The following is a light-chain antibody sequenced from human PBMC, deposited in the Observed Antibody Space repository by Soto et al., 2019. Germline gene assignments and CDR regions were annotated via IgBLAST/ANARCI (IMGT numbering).Light chain of an antibody. J-gene: IGLJ1*01. CDR2: DVS. CDR1: SSDVGGYNY. Sequence: QSVLTQPASVSGSPGQSITISCTGTSSDVGGYNYVSWYQQHPGKAPKLMIYDVSNRPSGVSNRFSGSKSGNTASLTISGLQAEDEADYYCNSYTSSSTPYVFVTGTKVTVL. V-gene: IGLV2-14*01. CDR3: NSYTSSSTPYV.